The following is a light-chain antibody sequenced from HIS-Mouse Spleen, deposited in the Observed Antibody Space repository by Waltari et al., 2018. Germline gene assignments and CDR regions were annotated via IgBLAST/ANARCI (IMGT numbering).Light chain of an antibody. CDR2: EAN. Sequence: ETTLTQSPAFMSATPGDKVNIACKASQDLDDDTDEYQHKPGEAAIFIIQEANTIVPRIPTQFSGSGYGTDFTLTINNIEAVDAAYYFCLQHDNFPWTFGQGTKVEIK. CDR1: QDLDDD. J-gene: IGKJ1*01. V-gene: IGKV5-2*01. CDR3: LQHDNFPWT.